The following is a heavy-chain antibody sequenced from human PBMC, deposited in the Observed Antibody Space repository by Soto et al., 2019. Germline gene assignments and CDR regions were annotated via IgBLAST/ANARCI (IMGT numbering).Heavy chain of an antibody. D-gene: IGHD5-18*01. V-gene: IGHV4-31*03. CDR3: ARDRLMATAGTARHYFGLDV. Sequence: TLSLTCTVSGGSIRSGGYYWSWVRQNPRRGLEWIGNIYYSGNTYYNPSPKSRLTISVDTSKNRFSLNLSSVTAADTAVYYCARDRLMATAGTARHYFGLDVWGQGTTVTVSS. J-gene: IGHJ6*02. CDR2: IYYSGNT. CDR1: GGSIRSGGYY.